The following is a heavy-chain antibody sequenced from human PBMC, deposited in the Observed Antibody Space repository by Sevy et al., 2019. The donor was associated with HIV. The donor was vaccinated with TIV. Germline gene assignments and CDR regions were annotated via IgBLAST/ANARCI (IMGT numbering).Heavy chain of an antibody. CDR1: GFTFSSYG. D-gene: IGHD3-10*01. J-gene: IGHJ6*02. CDR3: ARELVVRGGYYYYGMDV. V-gene: IGHV3-33*01. CDR2: IWYDGSNK. Sequence: GGSLRLSCAASGFTFSSYGMHWVRQAPGKGLEWVAVIWYDGSNKYYADSGKGRFTISRDNSKNTLYLQMNSLRAEDTAVYYCARELVVRGGYYYYGMDVWGQGTTVTVSS.